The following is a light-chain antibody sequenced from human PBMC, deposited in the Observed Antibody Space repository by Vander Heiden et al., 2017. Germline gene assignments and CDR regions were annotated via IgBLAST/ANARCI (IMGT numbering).Light chain of an antibody. J-gene: IGLJ2*01. CDR2: DDT. CDR1: NIGSKS. V-gene: IGLV3-21*02. CDR3: QVWDSNSDLVI. Sequence: SYVLTQPPSVSVSPGQTARITCGGNNIGSKSVHWYQQKPGQAPGLVVYDDTDRPAGIPERFSGSNSGNTATLTISRVEAGDEADFYCQVWDSNSDLVIFGGGTKLTVL.